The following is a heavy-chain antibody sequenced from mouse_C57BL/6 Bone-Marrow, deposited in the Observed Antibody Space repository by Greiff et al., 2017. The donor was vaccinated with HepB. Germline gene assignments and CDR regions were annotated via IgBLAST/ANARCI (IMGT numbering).Heavy chain of an antibody. CDR3: ARGRENY. CDR2: IYPRSGNT. Sequence: VKLVESGAELARPGASVKLSCKASGYTFTSYGISWVKQRTGQGLEWIGEIYPRSGNTYYNEKFKGKATLTADKSSSTAYMELRSLTSEDSAVYFCARGRENYWGQGTTLTVSS. CDR1: GYTFTSYG. V-gene: IGHV1-81*01. J-gene: IGHJ2*01.